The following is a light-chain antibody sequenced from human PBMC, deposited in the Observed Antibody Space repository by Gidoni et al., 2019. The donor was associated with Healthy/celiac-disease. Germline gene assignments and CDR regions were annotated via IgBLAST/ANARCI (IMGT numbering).Light chain of an antibody. V-gene: IGKV4-1*01. Sequence: DIVMTQSPDSLAVSLGERATINCKSSQSVLYSSNNKNYSAWYQQKPGQPPKLLIYWASTRESGVPDRCSGGGSGTDFTLTISSLQAEDVAVYYCQQYYSTPPWTFGQGTKVEIK. J-gene: IGKJ1*01. CDR1: QSVLYSSNNKNY. CDR2: WAS. CDR3: QQYYSTPPWT.